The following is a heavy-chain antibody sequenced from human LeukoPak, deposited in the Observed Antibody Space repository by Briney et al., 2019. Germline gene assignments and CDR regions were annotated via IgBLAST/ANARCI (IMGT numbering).Heavy chain of an antibody. CDR3: ARVEDCSNGICPFDY. V-gene: IGHV1-69*04. Sequence: SVKVSCTASGGTFSIYAINWVRQAPGQGLEWMGRIIPILGITNYAQKVQGRVTITADKSTSTDYMELSSLRSEDTAVYYCARVEDCSNGICPFDYWGQGTLVTVSS. CDR1: GGTFSIYA. D-gene: IGHD2-8*01. J-gene: IGHJ4*02. CDR2: IIPILGIT.